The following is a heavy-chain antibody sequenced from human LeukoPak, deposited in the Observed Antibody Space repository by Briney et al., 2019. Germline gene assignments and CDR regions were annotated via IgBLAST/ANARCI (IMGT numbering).Heavy chain of an antibody. CDR2: ISGTGGAT. V-gene: IGHV3-23*01. D-gene: IGHD2-21*01. CDR3: VKDPRDTYGTNWFVS. Sequence: GGSLRLSCVASGFSFGNYAMSWVRQAPGKGLQWVSQISGTGGATWYAGFARDRFTISRDNSKKTLHLQMSGLRVEDTAMYYCVKDPRDTYGTNWFVSWGQGTLLIVSS. CDR1: GFSFGNYA. J-gene: IGHJ5*01.